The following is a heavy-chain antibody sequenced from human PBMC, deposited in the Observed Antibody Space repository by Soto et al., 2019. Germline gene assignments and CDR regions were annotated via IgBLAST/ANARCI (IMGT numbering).Heavy chain of an antibody. CDR3: ARETSGYFEY. Sequence: QVQLQESGPGLVKPSQTLSLTCTVSGDSISSGGYYWSWIRQHPGKGPEWIGYIYSSGSTFYNPSLKSRVTISVDTSKTQFSLKLSSVTAADTAVYYCARETSGYFEYWGQGTLVTLSS. CDR1: GDSISSGGYY. V-gene: IGHV4-31*03. CDR2: IYSSGST. J-gene: IGHJ4*02. D-gene: IGHD1-26*01.